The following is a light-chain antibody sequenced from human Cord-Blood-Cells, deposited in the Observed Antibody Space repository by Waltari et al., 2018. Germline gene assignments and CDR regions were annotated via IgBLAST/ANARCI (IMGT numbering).Light chain of an antibody. CDR1: QSISSW. J-gene: IGKJ1*01. CDR2: EAS. V-gene: IGKV1-5*01. CDR3: EHSWT. Sequence: DIQMTQSPSTLSASVGDRVTITCRAGQSISSWLAWYQQKPGKGPNLLIYEASSLESGVPSTFSGSGAGTEFSLTISSLQPDDFATYSCEHSWTFCQGNKVEIK.